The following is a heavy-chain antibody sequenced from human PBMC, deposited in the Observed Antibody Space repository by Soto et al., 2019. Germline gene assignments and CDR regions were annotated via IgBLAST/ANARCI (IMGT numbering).Heavy chain of an antibody. CDR3: GYGSGNFFDY. CDR1: GFTFSNAW. J-gene: IGHJ4*02. CDR2: IKSKTDGGTT. V-gene: IGHV3-15*01. D-gene: IGHD3-10*01. Sequence: PGGSLRLSCAASGFTFSNAWMSWVRQAPGKGLGWVGRIKSKTDGGTTDYAAPVKGRFTISRDDSKNTLYLQMNSLKTEDTAVYYCGYGSGNFFDYWGQGTLVTVSS.